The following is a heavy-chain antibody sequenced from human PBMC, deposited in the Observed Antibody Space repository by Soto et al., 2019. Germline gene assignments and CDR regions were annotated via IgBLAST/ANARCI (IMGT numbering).Heavy chain of an antibody. V-gene: IGHV4-61*08. D-gene: IGHD6-13*01. CDR3: ARVKDYSKVGW. J-gene: IGHJ4*02. Sequence: QVRLQESGPGLVKPSETLSLTCTVSGDSVSSAGYYWSWIRQPPGKGLEWIGYIFYSGSTNYNPSLKSRVIISLDTSKNQFSLTVSSVTAADTAVYYCARVKDYSKVGWWGQGTLVTVSS. CDR1: GDSVSSAGYY. CDR2: IFYSGST.